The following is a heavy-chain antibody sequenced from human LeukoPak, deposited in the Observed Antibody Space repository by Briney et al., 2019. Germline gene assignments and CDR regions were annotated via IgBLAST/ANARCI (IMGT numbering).Heavy chain of an antibody. Sequence: GGSLRLSCAASGFSFSTYAMSWVRQAPGQGLEWVSAISGSGKTYYPDSVKGRFTISRDNSKNTLFLQMNSLETEDTAVYYCARGPILLWIHNGMDVWGPGTTVTVSS. J-gene: IGHJ6*02. CDR1: GFSFSTYA. V-gene: IGHV3-23*01. D-gene: IGHD3-10*01. CDR3: ARGPILLWIHNGMDV. CDR2: ISGSGKT.